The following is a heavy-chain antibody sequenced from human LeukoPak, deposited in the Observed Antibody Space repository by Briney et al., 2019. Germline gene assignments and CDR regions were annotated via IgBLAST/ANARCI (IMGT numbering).Heavy chain of an antibody. CDR3: ATGEYCSSTSCYAGDY. CDR1: GGTFSSYA. D-gene: IGHD2-2*01. CDR2: IVPILGIA. V-gene: IGHV1-69*04. Sequence: SVKVSCKASGGTFSSYAISWVRQAPGQGLEWMGRIVPILGIANYAQKFQGRVTITADKSTSTAYMELSSLRSEDTAVYYCATGEYCSSTSCYAGDYWGQGTLLTVSS. J-gene: IGHJ4*02.